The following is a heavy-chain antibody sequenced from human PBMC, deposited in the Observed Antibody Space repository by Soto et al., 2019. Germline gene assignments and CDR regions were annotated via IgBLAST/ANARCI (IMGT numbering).Heavy chain of an antibody. CDR1: GGTFSSYT. CDR2: IIPILGIA. V-gene: IGHV1-69*08. J-gene: IGHJ4*02. D-gene: IGHD6-19*01. Sequence: QVQLVQSGAEVKKPGSSVKVSCKASGGTFSSYTISWVRQSPGQGIEWMGRIIPILGIANYAQKFQCRVTITADNSTSTAYMELSSLRSEDTAVYYCARDTVYSSGWYFDYWGKGTLVTVSS. CDR3: ARDTVYSSGWYFDY.